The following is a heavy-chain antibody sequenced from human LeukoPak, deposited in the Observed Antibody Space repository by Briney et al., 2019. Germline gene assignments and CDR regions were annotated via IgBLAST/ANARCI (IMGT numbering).Heavy chain of an antibody. D-gene: IGHD6-19*01. CDR1: GGSFSGYY. V-gene: IGHV4-34*01. CDR2: IDHSGST. J-gene: IGHJ5*02. CDR3: ARGRTIAVAGNPSSGFWFDP. Sequence: PSETLSLTCAVYGGSFSGYYWSWIRQPPGKGLEWIGEIDHSGSTNYNPSPKSRVTISVDTSKNQFSLKLSSVTAADTAVYYCARGRTIAVAGNPSSGFWFDPWGRGTLVTVSS.